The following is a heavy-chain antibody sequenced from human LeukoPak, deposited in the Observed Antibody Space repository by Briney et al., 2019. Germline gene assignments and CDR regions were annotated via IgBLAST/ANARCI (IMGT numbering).Heavy chain of an antibody. CDR1: GFTFSSYA. CDR3: VRDIVPYSSNWYYFDY. Sequence: GGSLRLSCAASGFTFSSYAMSWVRQAPGKGLEWVSAISDSGGDTYYADSVKGRFTISRDNSKNTLYLQMNSLRAEDTAVYYCVRDIVPYSSNWYYFDYWGQGTLVTVSS. J-gene: IGHJ4*02. V-gene: IGHV3-23*01. CDR2: ISDSGGDT. D-gene: IGHD6-13*01.